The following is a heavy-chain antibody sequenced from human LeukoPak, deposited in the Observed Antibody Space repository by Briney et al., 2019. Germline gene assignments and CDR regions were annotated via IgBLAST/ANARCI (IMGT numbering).Heavy chain of an antibody. D-gene: IGHD6-19*01. J-gene: IGHJ4*02. Sequence: SETLSLTCTVSVGSISSGDYYWSWIRQPPGKGLGWIGYIYYSGSTYYNPSRKSRVTISVDTSKNQFSLKLTSVTAAAPAVLYCARERAVAGRLDYWGQETLVSVSS. CDR3: ARERAVAGRLDY. V-gene: IGHV4-30-4*08. CDR1: VGSISSGDYY. CDR2: IYYSGST.